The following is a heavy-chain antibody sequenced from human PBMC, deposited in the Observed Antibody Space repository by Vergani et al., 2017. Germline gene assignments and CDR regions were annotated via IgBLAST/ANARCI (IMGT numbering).Heavy chain of an antibody. CDR2: VYWNDDE. CDR1: GFSLTTGGEG. CDR3: VHRLGYFDWDGAFDV. Sequence: QITLRESGPTLVKPTQTLTLTCTFSGFSLTTGGEGVGWIRQPPGRALEWLAFVYWNDDERYSPSLKRRVTITKDTSKNEVILTIATMDPVDTATYYCVHRLGYFDWDGAFDVWGPGTMVTVSS. V-gene: IGHV2-5*01. J-gene: IGHJ3*01. D-gene: IGHD3-9*01.